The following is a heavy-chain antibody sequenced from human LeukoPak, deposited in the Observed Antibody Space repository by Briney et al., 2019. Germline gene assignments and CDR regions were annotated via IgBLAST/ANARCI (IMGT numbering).Heavy chain of an antibody. J-gene: IGHJ6*03. CDR1: GGSMSDYY. CDR2: ISYSGKS. CDR3: ARGPYGDYGYYYYYMDV. D-gene: IGHD4-17*01. Sequence: SETLSLTCTVSGGSMSDYYWGCIRQPPGKGLEWIGYISYSGKSNSNPSLKSRVTMSVDTSKNQFSLKLSSVTAADTAVYYCARGPYGDYGYYYYYMDVWGKGTTVTVSS. V-gene: IGHV4-59*01.